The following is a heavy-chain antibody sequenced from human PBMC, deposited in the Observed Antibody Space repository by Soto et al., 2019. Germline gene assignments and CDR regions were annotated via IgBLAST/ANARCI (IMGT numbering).Heavy chain of an antibody. Sequence: SETLSLTCTVSGGSISSGGYYWSWIRQHPGKGLEWIGYIYYSGSTYYNPSLKSRVTISVDTSKNQFSLKLSSVTAADTAVYYCASERQDHHYYFDYWGQGTLVTVSS. J-gene: IGHJ4*02. V-gene: IGHV4-31*03. CDR1: GGSISSGGYY. CDR3: ASERQDHHYYFDY. CDR2: IYYSGST.